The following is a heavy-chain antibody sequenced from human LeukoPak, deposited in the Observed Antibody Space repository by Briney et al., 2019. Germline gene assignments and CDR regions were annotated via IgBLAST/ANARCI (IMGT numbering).Heavy chain of an antibody. CDR2: ISSSSSYI. CDR1: GFTFSSYS. Sequence: GGSLRLCCAASGFTFSSYSMNWDRQAPGKGLEWVSSISSSSSYIYYADSVKGRFTISRDNAKNSLYLQMNSLRAEDTAVYYCARDTVTRGYYYYYGMDVWGQGTTVTVSS. D-gene: IGHD4-17*01. J-gene: IGHJ6*02. V-gene: IGHV3-21*01. CDR3: ARDTVTRGYYYYYGMDV.